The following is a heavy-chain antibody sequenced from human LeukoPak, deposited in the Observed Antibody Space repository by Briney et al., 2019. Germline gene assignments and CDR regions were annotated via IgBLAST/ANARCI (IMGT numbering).Heavy chain of an antibody. D-gene: IGHD1-26*01. CDR1: GFTFSDHY. Sequence: GGSLRLSCAASGFTFSDHYMDWVRQAPGKGLEWVGRTRNKANSYTTEYAASVKGRFNISRDDSKNSLYLQMNSLKTEDTAVYYCARVGAVGARGAFDIWGQGTMVTVSS. J-gene: IGHJ3*02. V-gene: IGHV3-72*01. CDR2: TRNKANSYTT. CDR3: ARVGAVGARGAFDI.